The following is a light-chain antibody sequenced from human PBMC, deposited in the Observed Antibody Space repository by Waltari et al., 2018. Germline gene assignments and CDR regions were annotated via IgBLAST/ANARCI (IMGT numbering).Light chain of an antibody. CDR3: QQFGDSVWT. Sequence: ETVLTQSPGTLSLSPGETATLSCRASQSVGSSYLAWYHQKPGQAPRLLIYRASTRAPRIPDRFSGSGSGTDFTLTISGLEPEDSAVYYCQQFGDSVWTFGQGTKVEIK. CDR2: RAS. J-gene: IGKJ1*01. V-gene: IGKV3-20*01. CDR1: QSVGSSY.